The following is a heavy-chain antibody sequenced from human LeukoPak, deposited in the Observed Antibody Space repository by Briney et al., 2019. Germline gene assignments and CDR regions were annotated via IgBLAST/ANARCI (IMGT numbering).Heavy chain of an antibody. Sequence: GGSLRLSCAASGFTFSSYWMSWVRQAPGKGLEWVANIKQDGSEKYYVDSVKGRFTISRDNAKNSLYLQMNSLRAEDTAVYYCARELYDSSGYWFDYWGQGTLVTVSS. CDR3: ARELYDSSGYWFDY. CDR2: IKQDGSEK. J-gene: IGHJ4*02. CDR1: GFTFSSYW. D-gene: IGHD3-22*01. V-gene: IGHV3-7*01.